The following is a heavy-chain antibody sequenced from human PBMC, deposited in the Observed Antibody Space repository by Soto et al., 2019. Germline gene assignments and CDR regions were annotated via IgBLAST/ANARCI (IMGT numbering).Heavy chain of an antibody. CDR1: GFTFSSYS. Sequence: EVQLVESGGGLVQPGGSLRLSCAASGFTFSSYSMNWVRQAPGKGLEWVSYISSSSSTIYYADSVKGRFTISRDNAKNSLYLQMNSLRAEDTAVYYCARAWHYGLPSDYYYYYGMDVWGQGTTVTVSS. D-gene: IGHD3-16*01. V-gene: IGHV3-48*01. CDR2: ISSSSSTI. CDR3: ARAWHYGLPSDYYYYYGMDV. J-gene: IGHJ6*02.